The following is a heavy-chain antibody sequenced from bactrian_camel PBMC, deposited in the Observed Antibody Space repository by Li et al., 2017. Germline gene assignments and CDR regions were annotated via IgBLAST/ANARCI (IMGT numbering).Heavy chain of an antibody. V-gene: IGHV3-3*01. CDR1: GNTLSHGC. CDR3: AAPRSSYCGLKEGLYGY. Sequence: HVQLVESGGGSVQAGGSLRLSCVISGNTLSHGCMGWFRQAPGKEREGVARLYFRWGNTAVADFVEGRFTISQDNAKNTVYLQMNRLIPEDTATYYCAAPRSSYCGLKEGLYGYWGQGTQ. D-gene: IGHD2*01. CDR2: LYFRWGNT. J-gene: IGHJ4*01.